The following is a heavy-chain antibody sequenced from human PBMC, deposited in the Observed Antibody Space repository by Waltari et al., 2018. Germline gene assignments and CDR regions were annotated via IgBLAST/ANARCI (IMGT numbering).Heavy chain of an antibody. CDR2: FDPEDGET. D-gene: IGHD3-10*01. J-gene: IGHJ4*02. V-gene: IGHV1-24*01. CDR1: GYTLTELS. Sequence: VQLVQSRAAVKKPGASVKVSCKVPGYTLTELSMHWVRQAPGKGLEWMGGFDPEDGETIYAQKFQGRVTMTEDTSTDTAYMELSSLRSEDTAVYYCATVGEEGGRFFDYWGQGTLVTVSS. CDR3: ATVGEEGGRFFDY.